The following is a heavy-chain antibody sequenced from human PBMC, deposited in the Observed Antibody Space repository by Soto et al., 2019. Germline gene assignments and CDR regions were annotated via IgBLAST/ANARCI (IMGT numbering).Heavy chain of an antibody. D-gene: IGHD3-16*01. CDR1: SGSISSTNW. CDR2: IYHSGSI. V-gene: IGHV4-4*02. J-gene: IGHJ3*02. CDR3: GRDLRGFSAFDI. Sequence: QVQLQESGPGLVKPSGTLSLTCTVSSGSISSTNWWSWVRQPPGKGLEWIGEIYHSGSINYNPSRICRVTISVDKAKIRFSLTLSSVTAADTAVYYCGRDLRGFSAFDIWGQGTLVTVSS.